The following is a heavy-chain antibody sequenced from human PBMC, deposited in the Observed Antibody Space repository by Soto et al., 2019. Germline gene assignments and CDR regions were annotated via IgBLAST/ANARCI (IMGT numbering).Heavy chain of an antibody. Sequence: GGSLRLSCAASGFTFSSYAMSWVRQAPGKGLEWVSAISGSGGSTYYADSVKGRFTISRDNSKNTLYLQMNSLRAEDTAVYYCAKLDYGDYVAWYFDLWGRGTLVTVSS. CDR3: AKLDYGDYVAWYFDL. J-gene: IGHJ2*01. D-gene: IGHD4-17*01. CDR2: ISGSGGST. V-gene: IGHV3-23*01. CDR1: GFTFSSYA.